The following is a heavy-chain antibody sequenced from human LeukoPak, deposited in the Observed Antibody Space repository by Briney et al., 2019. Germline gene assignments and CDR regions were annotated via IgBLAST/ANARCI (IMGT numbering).Heavy chain of an antibody. Sequence: SETLSLTCTVSGGSISSTTYYWGWIRQPPGKGLEWIGSIYYSGSTYYNPSLKSRVTISVDKSKNQFSLKLSSVTAADTAVYYCATVLWFGELLFGFDYWGQGTLVTVSS. CDR3: ATVLWFGELLFGFDY. CDR2: IYYSGST. J-gene: IGHJ4*02. D-gene: IGHD3-10*01. V-gene: IGHV4-39*01. CDR1: GGSISSTTYY.